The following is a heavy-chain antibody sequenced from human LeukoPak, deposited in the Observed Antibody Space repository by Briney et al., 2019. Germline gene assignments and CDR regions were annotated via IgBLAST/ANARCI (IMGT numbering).Heavy chain of an antibody. CDR1: GGSISSGDYY. J-gene: IGHJ6*03. CDR2: IYYSGNT. CDR3: ARGYGTFYYYYMDV. Sequence: PSQTLSLTCTVSGGSISSGDYYWSWIRQPPGKGLEWIGYIYYSGNTYYNPSLKSRVTISVDTSKNQFSLKLSSVTAADTAVYYCARGYGTFYYYYMDVWGKGTTVTVSS. V-gene: IGHV4-30-4*08. D-gene: IGHD1-1*01.